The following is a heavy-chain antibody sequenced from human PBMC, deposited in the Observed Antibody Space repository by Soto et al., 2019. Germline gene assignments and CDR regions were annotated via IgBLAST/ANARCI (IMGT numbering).Heavy chain of an antibody. V-gene: IGHV1-3*01. CDR3: ARNILGGTPDY. J-gene: IGHJ4*02. CDR1: GYSLSTHA. CDR2: INSVNDHT. D-gene: IGHD3-16*01. Sequence: ASVKVSCKASGYSLSTHAMHWERQAPGQGLEWVGWINSVNDHTIYSEKFQGRVTITSDTSATTAYMELSSLTSEDTAIYYCARNILGGTPDYWGQGPLVTVSS.